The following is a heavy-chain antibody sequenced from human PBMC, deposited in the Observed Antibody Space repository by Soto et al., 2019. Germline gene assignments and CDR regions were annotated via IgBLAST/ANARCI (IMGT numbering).Heavy chain of an antibody. CDR1: GYTFTSYG. V-gene: IGHV1-18*01. D-gene: IGHD6-13*01. J-gene: IGHJ4*02. Sequence: QVQLVQSGAEVKKPGASVKVSCKASGYTFTSYGLSWVRQAPGQGLEWMGWISAYNRNTNYAQKLQGRVTMTPDTSTSKAYMELRSLRSADTAVYYCARVIAAAADFDYWGQGTLVTVSS. CDR3: ARVIAAAADFDY. CDR2: ISAYNRNT.